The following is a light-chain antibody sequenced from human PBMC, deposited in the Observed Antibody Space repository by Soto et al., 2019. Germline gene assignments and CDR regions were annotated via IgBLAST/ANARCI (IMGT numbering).Light chain of an antibody. CDR3: QQYNAYPVT. Sequence: DIQMTQSPSTLSASVGDRVTITCRASQSLNSWLAWYQQKPGKAPKVLIYKASILESGVPSRFSGSGSGTEFSLTISSLQPDDFATYYCQQYNAYPVTFGGGTKVEIK. V-gene: IGKV1-5*03. CDR2: KAS. J-gene: IGKJ4*01. CDR1: QSLNSW.